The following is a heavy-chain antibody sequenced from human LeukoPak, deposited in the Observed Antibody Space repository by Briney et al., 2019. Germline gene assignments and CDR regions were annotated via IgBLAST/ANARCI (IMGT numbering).Heavy chain of an antibody. CDR3: AREVVDIVAGDWFDP. V-gene: IGHV3-7*01. CDR2: IKQDGSEK. D-gene: IGHD5-12*01. CDR1: GFTFSSYW. Sequence: PGGSLRLSCAASGFTFSSYWMHWVRQAPGKGLEWVANIKQDGSEKYYVDSVKGRFTISRDNAKNSLYLQMNSLRAEDTAVYYCAREVVDIVAGDWFDPWGQGTLVTVSS. J-gene: IGHJ5*02.